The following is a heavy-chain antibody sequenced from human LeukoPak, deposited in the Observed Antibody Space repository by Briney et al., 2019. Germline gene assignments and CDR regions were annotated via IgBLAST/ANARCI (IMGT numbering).Heavy chain of an antibody. CDR3: ARVYYGSGSYYYYMDV. CDR2: ISSSSSYI. CDR1: GFTFSSYS. D-gene: IGHD3-10*01. J-gene: IGHJ6*03. V-gene: IGHV3-21*01. Sequence: GTLRLSCAASGFTFSSYSMNWVRQAPGKGLEWVSSISSSSSYIYYADSVKGRFTISRDNAKNSLYLQMNSLRAEDTAVYYCARVYYGSGSYYYYMDVWGKGTTVTVSS.